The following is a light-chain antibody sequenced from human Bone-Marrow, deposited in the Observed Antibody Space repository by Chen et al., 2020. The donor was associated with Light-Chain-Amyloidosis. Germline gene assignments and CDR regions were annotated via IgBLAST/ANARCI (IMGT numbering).Light chain of an antibody. CDR3: QSYDSSLSCYV. J-gene: IGLJ1*01. CDR2: GGT. V-gene: IGLV1-40*01. Sequence: QSVLTQPPSVSGAPGQRVTISCPGSSSNIGAGYDVHWYQKLPGTAPKVVIYGGTNRPSGVPDRFSGSNSGTSASLAITGLQAEDEADYYCQSYDSSLSCYVFGTGTKVTVL. CDR1: SSNIGAGYD.